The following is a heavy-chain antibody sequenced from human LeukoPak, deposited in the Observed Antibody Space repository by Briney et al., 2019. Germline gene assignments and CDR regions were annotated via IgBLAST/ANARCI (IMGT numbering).Heavy chain of an antibody. CDR1: GYTFTGYY. Sequence: GASVKVSCKASGYTFTGYYMHWVRQAPGQGLEWMGQINPNSGGTNYAQKFQGRVTMTRDTSISTAYMELSRLRSDDTAVYYCATGQYYYDSSGYYYPDYWGQGTLVTVSS. V-gene: IGHV1-2*06. J-gene: IGHJ4*02. CDR2: INPNSGGT. D-gene: IGHD3-22*01. CDR3: ATGQYYYDSSGYYYPDY.